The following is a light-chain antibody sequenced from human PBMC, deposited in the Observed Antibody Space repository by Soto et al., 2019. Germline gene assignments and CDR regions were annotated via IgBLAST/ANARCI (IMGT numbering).Light chain of an antibody. CDR1: QSLLGTNGHNS. CDR2: LGS. Sequence: DIVMTQSPLSLPVTPGEPASISCRSSQSLLGTNGHNSLDWYLQKPGQSPQLLIYLGSNRASGVPDRFSGSGSGTDFTLKISRVEAEDVGVYHCMQALRAPPTFGQGTKVDIK. J-gene: IGKJ1*01. V-gene: IGKV2-28*01. CDR3: MQALRAPPT.